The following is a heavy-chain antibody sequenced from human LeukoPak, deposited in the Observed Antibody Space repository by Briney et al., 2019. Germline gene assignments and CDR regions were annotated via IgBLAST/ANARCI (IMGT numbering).Heavy chain of an antibody. D-gene: IGHD3-22*01. Sequence: GGSLRLSCAASRFTFSTYAMSWVRQAPGKGLEWVSGISASGGSTYYADSVKGRFTISRDNSKNTLYLKMNSLRAEDTAVYYCAKDRLPLSSAYYYLPFDYWGQGTLVTVSS. J-gene: IGHJ4*02. CDR1: RFTFSTYA. CDR2: ISASGGST. V-gene: IGHV3-23*01. CDR3: AKDRLPLSSAYYYLPFDY.